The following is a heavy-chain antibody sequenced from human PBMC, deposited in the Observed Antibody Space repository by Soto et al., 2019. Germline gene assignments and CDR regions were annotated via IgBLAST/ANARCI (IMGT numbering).Heavy chain of an antibody. J-gene: IGHJ6*02. V-gene: IGHV3-23*01. Sequence: EVQLLESGGDLAQPGGSLRLSCAASGFTFTDYAMTWVRQAPGKGLEWVSSVNASGDISYYADSVKGRFIISRDNSKNTLFLQMNSLRAEDTALYYCARGDRGGSGSPASYYYSGLDVWGQGTTISVSS. CDR2: VNASGDIS. D-gene: IGHD3-10*01. CDR1: GFTFTDYA. CDR3: ARGDRGGSGSPASYYYSGLDV.